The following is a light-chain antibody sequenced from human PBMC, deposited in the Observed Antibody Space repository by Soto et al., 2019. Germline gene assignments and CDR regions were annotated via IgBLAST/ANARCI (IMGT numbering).Light chain of an antibody. J-gene: IGKJ5*01. CDR1: QGISTY. V-gene: IGKV1-27*01. CDR2: AAS. Sequence: DIQMTQSPSSLSASVGDRVTITCRASQGISTYLAWYQQKPGKVPKLLIYAASTLQSGVPSRFSGSGSGTDFTLTISSLQPEDVATYYCQKYNRAPVTFGQGTRLEIK. CDR3: QKYNRAPVT.